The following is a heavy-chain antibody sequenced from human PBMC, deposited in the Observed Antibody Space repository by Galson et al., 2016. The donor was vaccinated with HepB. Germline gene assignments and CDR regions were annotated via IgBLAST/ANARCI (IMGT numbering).Heavy chain of an antibody. CDR2: MSYDGLSK. CDR1: RFTFSTSI. J-gene: IGHJ3*01. D-gene: IGHD6-19*01. CDR3: AREGHTSGRCGDFDV. Sequence: SLRLSCATSRFTFSTSILHWVRQAPGKGLDWVAAMSYDGLSKYYSDSVKGRFTVSRDNSDSKMYLQLDSLSADDTAVYYCAREGHTSGRCGDFDVWGRGTMVTVSS. V-gene: IGHV3-30-3*01.